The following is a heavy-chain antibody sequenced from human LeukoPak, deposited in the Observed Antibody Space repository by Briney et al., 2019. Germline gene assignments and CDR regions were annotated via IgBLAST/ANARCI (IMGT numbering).Heavy chain of an antibody. V-gene: IGHV4-59*01. J-gene: IGHJ4*02. D-gene: IGHD5-12*01. CDR1: ADSISSYY. CDR2: IYYSGST. CDR3: ARGTFGSGYHPFDY. Sequence: SETLSLTCTVSADSISSYYWSWIRQPPGKGLEWIGYIYYSGSTNYNPSLKSRVTISVDTSRNQFSLNLSSVTAADTAVYYCARGTFGSGYHPFDYWGQGTPATVSS.